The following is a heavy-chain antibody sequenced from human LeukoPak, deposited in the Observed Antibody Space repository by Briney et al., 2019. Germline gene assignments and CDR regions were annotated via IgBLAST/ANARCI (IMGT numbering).Heavy chain of an antibody. CDR3: AGDGFLDLYYFNY. CDR2: INPNSGGT. J-gene: IGHJ4*02. Sequence: ASVKVSCKASGYTFTGYYLHWVRQAPGQGLEWMGWINPNSGGTNYAQKFQGRVTMTRDTSISTAYMELSRLRSDDTAVYYCAGDGFLDLYYFNYWGQGTLVTVSS. V-gene: IGHV1-2*02. CDR1: GYTFTGYY. D-gene: IGHD3-3*01.